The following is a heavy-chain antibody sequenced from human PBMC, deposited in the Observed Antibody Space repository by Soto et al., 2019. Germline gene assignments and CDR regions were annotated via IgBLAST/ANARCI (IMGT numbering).Heavy chain of an antibody. J-gene: IGHJ5*02. CDR3: ASALVLMVYATPENWFDP. CDR1: GGSISSGGYY. V-gene: IGHV4-31*03. Sequence: SETLSLTCTVSGGSISSGGYYWSWIRQHPGKGMEWIGYIYYSGSTFYNPSLKSRVTRSVDTSKNQFSLKLSSVTHADTAVYYCASALVLMVYATPENWFDPWGQGTLVTVSS. CDR2: IYYSGST. D-gene: IGHD2-8*01.